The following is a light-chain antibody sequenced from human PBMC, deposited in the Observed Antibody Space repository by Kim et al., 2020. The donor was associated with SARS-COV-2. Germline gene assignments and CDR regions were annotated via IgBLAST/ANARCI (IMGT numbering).Light chain of an antibody. CDR1: SGHSSYA. CDR3: QTWGTGIPVV. CDR2: LNSDGSH. J-gene: IGLJ2*01. Sequence: VKLTCTLSSGHSSYAIAWHQQQPEKGPRYLMKLNSDGSHSKGDGIPDRFSGASSGAERYLTISSLQSEDEADYYCQTWGTGIPVVFGGGTKLTVL. V-gene: IGLV4-69*01.